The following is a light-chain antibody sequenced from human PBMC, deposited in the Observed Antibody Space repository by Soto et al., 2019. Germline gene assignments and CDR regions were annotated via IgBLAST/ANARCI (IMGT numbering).Light chain of an antibody. J-gene: IGKJ1*01. V-gene: IGKV1-39*01. CDR1: QNIAIY. Sequence: DIQMTQSPSSLSASVGDRVTITCRASQNIAIYLNWYQQKPGKAPKLLIYAASSLQSGVPSRFSGSGSGADFTLTISSLQPEDFATYYCQQIYSAPRTFGQGTKVEIK. CDR3: QQIYSAPRT. CDR2: AAS.